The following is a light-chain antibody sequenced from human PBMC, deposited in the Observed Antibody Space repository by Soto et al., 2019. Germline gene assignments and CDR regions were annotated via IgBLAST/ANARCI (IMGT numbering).Light chain of an antibody. V-gene: IGLV1-40*01. Sequence: QSVLTPPPSVSGAPGQRVTIYCTGSSSNIGAGYDVHWYQQLPGTAPKLLIYGNSNRPSGVPDRFSGSKSGTSASLAITGLQAEDEADYYCQSYDSSLSGSVVFGGGTQLTVL. CDR2: GNS. CDR1: SSNIGAGYD. CDR3: QSYDSSLSGSVV. J-gene: IGLJ2*01.